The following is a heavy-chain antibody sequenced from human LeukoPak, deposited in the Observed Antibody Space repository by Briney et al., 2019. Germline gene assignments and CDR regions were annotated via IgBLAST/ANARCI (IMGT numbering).Heavy chain of an antibody. J-gene: IGHJ4*02. CDR1: GFTVSSNY. V-gene: IGHV3-53*01. Sequence: GGSLRLSCAVSGFTVSSNYMGWVRQAPGKGLEWVSAIYSGGSTYYADSVKGRFTISRDNSKNTLYLQVNSLTAEDMAVYYCALDCCTGSRFDHWGQGTLVTVSS. CDR3: ALDCCTGSRFDH. D-gene: IGHD2-8*02. CDR2: IYSGGST.